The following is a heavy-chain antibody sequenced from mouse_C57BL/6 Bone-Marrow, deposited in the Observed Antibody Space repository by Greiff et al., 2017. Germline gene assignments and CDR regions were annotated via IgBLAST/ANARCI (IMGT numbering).Heavy chain of an antibody. J-gene: IGHJ4*01. Sequence: QVQLQQPGAELVRPGSSVKLSCKASGYTFTSYWMDWVKQRPGQGLEWIGNIYPSDSETHYNQKFKDKATLTVDKSSSTAYMQLSSLTSEDSAVYYWARLIPDYAMDYWGQGTSVTVSA. V-gene: IGHV1-61*01. CDR3: ARLIPDYAMDY. CDR2: IYPSDSET. CDR1: GYTFTSYW.